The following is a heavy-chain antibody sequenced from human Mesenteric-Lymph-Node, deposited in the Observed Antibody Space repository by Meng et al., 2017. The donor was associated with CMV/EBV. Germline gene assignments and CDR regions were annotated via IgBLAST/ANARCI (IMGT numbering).Heavy chain of an antibody. CDR3: ARQGVVPAAIAYYGMDV. Sequence: GSLRLSCTVSGGSISSSSYYWGWIRQPPGKGLEWIGSIYYSGSTYYNPSLKSRVTISVDTSKNQFSLKLSSVTAADTAVYYCARQGVVPAAIAYYGMDVWGQGTTVTVSS. J-gene: IGHJ6*02. CDR2: IYYSGST. D-gene: IGHD2-2*01. V-gene: IGHV4-39*01. CDR1: GGSISSSSYY.